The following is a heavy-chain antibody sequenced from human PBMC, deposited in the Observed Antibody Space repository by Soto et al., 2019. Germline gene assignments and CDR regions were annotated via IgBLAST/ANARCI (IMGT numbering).Heavy chain of an antibody. CDR2: IDPSDSYT. V-gene: IGHV5-10-1*01. J-gene: IGHJ6*02. CDR1: GYSFTSYW. Sequence: PGEALKISCKGSGYSFTSYWISWVRQMPGKGLEWMGRIDPSDSYTNYSPSFQGHVTISADKSISTAYLQWSSLKASDTAMYYCALRDMRNRYCSSTSCYMGDYYYGMDVWGQGTTVTVSS. D-gene: IGHD2-2*02. CDR3: ALRDMRNRYCSSTSCYMGDYYYGMDV.